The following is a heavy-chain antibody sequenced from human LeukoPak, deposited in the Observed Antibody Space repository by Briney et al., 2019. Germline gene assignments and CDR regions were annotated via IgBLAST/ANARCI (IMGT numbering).Heavy chain of an antibody. CDR2: IYTSGST. CDR1: GGSISSYY. J-gene: IGHJ6*03. D-gene: IGHD2-2*01. Sequence: SETLSLTCTVSGGSISSYYWSWIRQPPGKGLEWIGYIYTSGSTNYNPSLKSRVTISVDTSKNQFSLKLSSVTAADTAVYYCARCSGYCSSTSPHCFYYMDVWGKGTTVTVSS. CDR3: ARCSGYCSSTSPHCFYYMDV. V-gene: IGHV4-4*09.